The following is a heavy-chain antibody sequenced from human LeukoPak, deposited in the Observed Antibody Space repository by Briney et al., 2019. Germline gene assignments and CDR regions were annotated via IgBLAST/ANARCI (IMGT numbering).Heavy chain of an antibody. D-gene: IGHD3-10*01. V-gene: IGHV3-33*01. J-gene: IGHJ2*01. CDR3: ARAYGSGNYNWYFDL. Sequence: GGSLRLSCAASGFTFSNYGMHWVRQAPGKGLEWVAVIWYDGSNKYYADSVKGRFTISRDNSKNTLYLQMNSLRAEDTAVYYCARAYGSGNYNWYFDLWGRGTLVTVSS. CDR1: GFTFSNYG. CDR2: IWYDGSNK.